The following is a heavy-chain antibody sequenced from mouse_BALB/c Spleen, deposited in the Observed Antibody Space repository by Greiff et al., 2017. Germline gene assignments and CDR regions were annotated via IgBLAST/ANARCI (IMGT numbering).Heavy chain of an antibody. J-gene: IGHJ1*01. CDR2: ISYSGST. Sequence: EVKLQESGPGLVKPSQSLSLTCTVTGYSITSDYAWNWIRQFPGNKLEWMGYISYSGSTSYNPSLKSRISITRDTSKNQFFLQLNSVTTEDTATYYCARSAYGSSGGYFDVWGAGTTVTVSS. D-gene: IGHD1-1*01. V-gene: IGHV3-2*02. CDR1: GYSITSDYA. CDR3: ARSAYGSSGGYFDV.